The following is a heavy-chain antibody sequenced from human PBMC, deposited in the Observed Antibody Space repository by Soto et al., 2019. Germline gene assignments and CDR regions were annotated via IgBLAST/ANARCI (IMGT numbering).Heavy chain of an antibody. Sequence: SETLSLTCTVSLDSFSSTDYYWGWIRQPPGKGLEWIGSIYHSGSTFYNPSLQSRVTMSVDTSVKQFSLRLKSVTAADTGVYYCARLRGGIFRTSDYWGQETPVTVSS. V-gene: IGHV4-39*01. J-gene: IGHJ4*02. D-gene: IGHD3-3*01. CDR1: LDSFSSTDYY. CDR2: IYHSGST. CDR3: ARLRGGIFRTSDY.